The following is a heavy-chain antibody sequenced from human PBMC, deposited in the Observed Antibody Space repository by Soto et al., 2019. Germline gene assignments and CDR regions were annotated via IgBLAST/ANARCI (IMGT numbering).Heavy chain of an antibody. V-gene: IGHV3-21*01. J-gene: IGHJ4*02. CDR1: GFTVSSNY. Sequence: GALRLSCAASGFTVSSNYMNWVRQAPGKGLEWVSSISSSSSYIYYADSVKGRFTISRDNAKNSLYLQMNSLRAEDTAVYYCARVATVFGFDYWGQGTLVTVS. D-gene: IGHD5-12*01. CDR2: ISSSSSYI. CDR3: ARVATVFGFDY.